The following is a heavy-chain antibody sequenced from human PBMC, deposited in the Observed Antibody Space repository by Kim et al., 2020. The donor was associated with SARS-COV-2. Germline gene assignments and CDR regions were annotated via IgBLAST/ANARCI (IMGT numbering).Heavy chain of an antibody. CDR3: ARVLWFGELFSFDY. J-gene: IGHJ4*02. Sequence: VSVKSRITINPDTSKNQFSLQLNSVTPEDTAVYYCARVLWFGELFSFDYWGQGTLVTVSS. V-gene: IGHV6-1*01. D-gene: IGHD3-10*01.